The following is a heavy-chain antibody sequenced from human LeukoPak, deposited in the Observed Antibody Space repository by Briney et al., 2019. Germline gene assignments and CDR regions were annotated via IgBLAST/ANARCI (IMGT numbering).Heavy chain of an antibody. CDR3: ANLYGGGSWTTKPLVVIDY. D-gene: IGHD6-13*01. Sequence: LGGSLRLSCAASGFTFSSYAMHWVRQAPGKGLEWVAVISYDGSNKYYADSVKGRFTISRDNSKNTLYLQMNSLRAEDTAVYYCANLYGGGSWTTKPLVVIDYWGQGTLVTVSS. J-gene: IGHJ4*02. CDR2: ISYDGSNK. V-gene: IGHV3-30*04. CDR1: GFTFSSYA.